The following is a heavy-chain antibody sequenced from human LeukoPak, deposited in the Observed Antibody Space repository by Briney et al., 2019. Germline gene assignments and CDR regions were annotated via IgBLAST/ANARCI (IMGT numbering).Heavy chain of an antibody. V-gene: IGHV5-51*01. D-gene: IGHD2-15*01. CDR3: ARRGRYCSGGSCYNFDY. CDR2: IYPGGSDT. Sequence: GESLKISCKGSGYSFTSYWIGGVRQLPGKGLEWMGIIYPGGSDTRYSPSFQGQVTISADKSISTAYLQWSSLKASDTAMYYCARRGRYCSGGSCYNFDYWGQGTLVTVSS. CDR1: GYSFTSYW. J-gene: IGHJ4*02.